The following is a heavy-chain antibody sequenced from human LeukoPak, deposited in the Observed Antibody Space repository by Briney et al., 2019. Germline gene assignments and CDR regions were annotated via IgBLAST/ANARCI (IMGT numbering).Heavy chain of an antibody. D-gene: IGHD3-22*01. CDR3: ARAYYYYSSAYLIDY. CDR2: IRSKIYGGTT. V-gene: IGHV3-49*04. Sequence: GGSLRLSCTASGFTFGDYTMNWVRQAPGKGLGWVGFIRSKIYGGTTEYAASVQGRFTISRDDSKSIAYLQMNGLNTEDTAVYYCARAYYYYSSAYLIDYWGQGNLVTVSS. CDR1: GFTFGDYT. J-gene: IGHJ4*02.